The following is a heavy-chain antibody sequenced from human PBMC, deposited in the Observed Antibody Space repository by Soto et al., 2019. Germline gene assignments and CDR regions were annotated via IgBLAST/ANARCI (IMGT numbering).Heavy chain of an antibody. D-gene: IGHD2-2*02. V-gene: IGHV3-21*06. Sequence: EVQLVESGGGLVKPGGSLRLSCVDSGFTFSSYSMNWVRQAPGKGLEWVSSISAYSSPIFYADSVKGRFTISRGNAKNSLYLQMNSLRVGDTAVYYCVRGGRGYTRDDVFDIWGQGTMVTVSS. CDR1: GFTFSSYS. CDR2: ISAYSSPI. J-gene: IGHJ3*02. CDR3: VRGGRGYTRDDVFDI.